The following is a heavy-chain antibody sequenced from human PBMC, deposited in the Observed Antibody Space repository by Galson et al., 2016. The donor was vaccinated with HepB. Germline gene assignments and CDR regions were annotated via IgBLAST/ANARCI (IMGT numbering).Heavy chain of an antibody. J-gene: IGHJ4*02. D-gene: IGHD2-15*01. V-gene: IGHV3-15*01. Sequence: SGFTFSNAWLSWVRQPPGKGLEWVGRITRKADGESKDYAAAVKGRFTISRDDSTNTLYLQMNSLKNEDTGVYYCTTDGAEVVVGGDWGQGTQFAASS. CDR2: ITRKADGESK. CDR1: GFTFSNAW. CDR3: TTDGAEVVVGGD.